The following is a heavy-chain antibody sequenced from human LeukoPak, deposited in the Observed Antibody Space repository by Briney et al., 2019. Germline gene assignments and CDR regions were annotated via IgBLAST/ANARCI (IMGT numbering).Heavy chain of an antibody. Sequence: PSETLSLTCTVSGGSISSSSYYWGWIRQPPGKGLEWIGSIYYSGSTYYNPSLNSRVTISVDTSKNQFSLKLSSVTAADTAVYYCARDSSAAAGTDGFDYWGQGTLVTVSS. V-gene: IGHV4-39*07. CDR3: ARDSSAAAGTDGFDY. D-gene: IGHD6-13*01. CDR1: GGSISSSSYY. J-gene: IGHJ4*02. CDR2: IYYSGST.